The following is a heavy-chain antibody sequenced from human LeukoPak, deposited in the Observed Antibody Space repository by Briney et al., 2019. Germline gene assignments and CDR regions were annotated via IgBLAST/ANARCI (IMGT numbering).Heavy chain of an antibody. CDR2: ISSSSSYI. D-gene: IGHD1-14*01. CDR3: ARDKEVERGQPYDY. J-gene: IGHJ4*02. V-gene: IGHV3-21*01. CDR1: GFTFSSYW. Sequence: KPGGSLRLSCAASGFTFSSYWMSWVRQAPGKGLEWVSSISSSSSYIYYADSVKGRFTISRDNAKNSLYLQMNSLRAEDTAVYHCARDKEVERGQPYDYWGQGTLVTVSS.